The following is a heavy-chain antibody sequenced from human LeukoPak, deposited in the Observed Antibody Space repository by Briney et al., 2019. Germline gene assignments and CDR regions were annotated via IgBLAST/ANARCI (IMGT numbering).Heavy chain of an antibody. CDR3: VKDKHRDGYTYGVYDS. CDR1: GFTFSDYY. Sequence: GGSLRLSCGASGFTFSDYYMSWIRQTPGKGLEGRAYISSRGSSIDYADSLKGRFTVSRGNAKNSLDLQMSSLRPEDTALYYCVKDKHRDGYTYGVYDSWGQGTLITVSS. D-gene: IGHD5-12*01. J-gene: IGHJ5*01. V-gene: IGHV3-11*01. CDR2: ISSRGSSI.